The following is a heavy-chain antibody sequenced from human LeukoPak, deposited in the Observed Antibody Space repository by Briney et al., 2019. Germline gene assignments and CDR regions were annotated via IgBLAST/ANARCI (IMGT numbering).Heavy chain of an antibody. CDR3: VRVWTTVVTKGASDI. V-gene: IGHV3-30*15. D-gene: IGHD4-23*01. CDR1: GFTFSSYT. CDR2: ISYDGATK. J-gene: IGHJ3*02. Sequence: GGSLRLSCAASGFTFSSYTMNWVRQAPGKGLEWVAVISYDGATKYYADSVEGRFTISRDNSENTVYLQMSSLRIEDTAVYYCVRVWTTVVTKGASDIWGQGTMVVVSS.